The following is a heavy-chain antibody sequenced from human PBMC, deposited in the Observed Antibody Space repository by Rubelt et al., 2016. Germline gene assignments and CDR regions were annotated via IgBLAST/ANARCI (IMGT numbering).Heavy chain of an antibody. CDR3: ARQEYSSSSTVDY. D-gene: IGHD6-6*01. V-gene: IGHV1-2*02. Sequence: QVQLVQSGAEVKKPGASVKVSCKASGYTFTSYGISWVRQAPGQGLEWMGWINPNSGGTNFGQRFEGRVTMTGDTSISTAYMGLSRLRSDDTAVYYCARQEYSSSSTVDYWGQGTLVTVSS. CDR1: GYTFTSYG. J-gene: IGHJ4*02. CDR2: INPNSGGT.